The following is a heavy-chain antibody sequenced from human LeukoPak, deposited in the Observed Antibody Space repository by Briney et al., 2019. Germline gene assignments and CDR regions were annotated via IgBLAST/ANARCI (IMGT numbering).Heavy chain of an antibody. CDR2: ISSSSRYI. D-gene: IGHD5-24*01. J-gene: IGHJ3*02. Sequence: GGSLRLSCAASGFTFSSYSMNWVRQAPGKGLEWVSSISSSSRYIYYADSVKGRFTISRDNAKNSLYLQMNSLRAEDTAVYYCAKDKFIEMAPNAFDIWGQGTMVTVSS. CDR1: GFTFSSYS. CDR3: AKDKFIEMAPNAFDI. V-gene: IGHV3-21*04.